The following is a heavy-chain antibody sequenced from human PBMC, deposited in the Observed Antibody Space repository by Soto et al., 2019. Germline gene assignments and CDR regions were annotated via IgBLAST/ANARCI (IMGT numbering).Heavy chain of an antibody. CDR1: GGTFSSYA. V-gene: IGHV1-69*12. J-gene: IGHJ6*02. CDR2: IIPIFGTA. D-gene: IGHD5-18*01. CDR3: GTNTGIDSYYHGMDV. Sequence: QVQLVQSGAEVKKPGSSVKVSCKASGGTFSSYAISWVRQAPGQGLEWMGGIIPIFGTANDGQKFQGRVTITADDSTSTAYLELSSLRSEDPAVYYCGTNTGIDSYYHGMDVWGQGTTVTVSS.